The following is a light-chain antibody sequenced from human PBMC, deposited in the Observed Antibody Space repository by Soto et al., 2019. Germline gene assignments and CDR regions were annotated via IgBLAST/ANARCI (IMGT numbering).Light chain of an antibody. CDR3: QQYDSLPLT. Sequence: DIQMTQSPSSLSASVGDRVTITCQASQDISNYLNWYQQKPGKAPKLLIYGASNLETGVPSRFSGSGSATDFTFTISGLQPEDTATYFCQQYDSLPLTFGGGTKVEIK. J-gene: IGKJ4*01. CDR1: QDISNY. V-gene: IGKV1-33*01. CDR2: GAS.